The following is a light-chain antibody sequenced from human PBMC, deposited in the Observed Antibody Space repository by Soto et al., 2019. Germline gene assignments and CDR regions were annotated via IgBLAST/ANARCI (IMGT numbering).Light chain of an antibody. Sequence: DIHMIQSPSTISDSVGCIFTVTCRASQNIRHWLDWYQKKKGKAPNTLIYDASSLKSGVPSRLRGSGYGTDLTITISSMQTEEFETYDCQQLNSYPITFGQGTRLEI. J-gene: IGKJ5*01. CDR2: DAS. CDR1: QNIRHW. V-gene: IGKV1-5*01. CDR3: QQLNSYPIT.